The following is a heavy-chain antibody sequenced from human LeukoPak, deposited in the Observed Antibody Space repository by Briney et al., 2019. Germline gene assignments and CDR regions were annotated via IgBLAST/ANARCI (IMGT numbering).Heavy chain of an antibody. CDR3: AREYTAMAINWFDP. CDR2: INRSGST. CDR1: GGSFSGYY. Sequence: SETLSLTCAVYGGSFSGYYWSWIRQPPGKGLEWIGEINRSGSTNYNPSLKSRVTISVDTSKNQFSLKLSSVTAADTAVYYCAREYTAMAINWFDPWGQGTLVTVSS. D-gene: IGHD5-18*01. V-gene: IGHV4-34*01. J-gene: IGHJ5*02.